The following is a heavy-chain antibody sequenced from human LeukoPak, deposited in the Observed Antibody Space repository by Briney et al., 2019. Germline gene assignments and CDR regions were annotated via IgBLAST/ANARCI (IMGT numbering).Heavy chain of an antibody. CDR1: GFTFSSYG. CDR3: ARDGIAVAVPFDY. CDR2: IWYDGSNK. Sequence: GRSLRLSCAASGFTFSSYGMHWVRQAPGKGLEXXAVIWYDGSNKYYADSVKGRFTISRDNSKNTLYLQMNSLRAEDTAVYYCARDGIAVAVPFDYWGQGTLVTVSS. J-gene: IGHJ4*02. D-gene: IGHD6-19*01. V-gene: IGHV3-33*01.